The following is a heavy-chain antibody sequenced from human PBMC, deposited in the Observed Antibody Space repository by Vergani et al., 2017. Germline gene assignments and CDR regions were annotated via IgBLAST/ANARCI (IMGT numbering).Heavy chain of an antibody. CDR2: IWYDGSNK. CDR1: GFTFSSYG. V-gene: IGHV3-33*01. J-gene: IGHJ6*02. Sequence: QVQLVESGGGVVQPGRSLRLSCAASGFTFSSYGMHWVRQAPGKGLEWVAVIWYDGSNKYYADSVKGRFTISRDNSKNTLYLQMNSLRAEDTAVYYCARERRGAAAGHPWDYYYGWTSGAKGPRSPSP. D-gene: IGHD6-13*01. CDR3: ARERRGAAAGHPWDYYYGWTS.